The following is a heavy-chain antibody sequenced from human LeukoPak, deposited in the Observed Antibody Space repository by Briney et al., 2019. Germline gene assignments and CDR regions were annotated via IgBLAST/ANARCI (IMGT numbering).Heavy chain of an antibody. CDR2: SKNKLNGYTI. CDR1: GFTFSSYE. J-gene: IGHJ4*02. CDR3: VRWDSGSPGD. V-gene: IGHV3-72*01. D-gene: IGHD1-26*01. Sequence: PGGSLRLSCAASGFTFSSYEMNWVRQAPGKGLEWVGRSKNKLNGYTIEYAASVKGRFTISRDDSKKSLYLQMDSLKTEDTAMYYCVRWDSGSPGDWGQGTLVTVSS.